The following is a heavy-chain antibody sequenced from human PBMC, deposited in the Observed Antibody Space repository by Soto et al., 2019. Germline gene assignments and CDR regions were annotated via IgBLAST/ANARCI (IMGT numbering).Heavy chain of an antibody. CDR3: PPLGFCSSPSPPRPHSPFAY. CDR2: IKSKTDGGTT. J-gene: IGHJ4*02. Sequence: PGGSLRLSCAASGFTFSNAWMSWVRQAPGKGLEWVGRIKSKTDGGTTDYAAPVKGRFTISRDDSKNTLYLQMNSLKTEDTAVYYCPPLGFCSSPSPPRPHSPFAYGGQETLVTVP. CDR1: GFTFSNAW. D-gene: IGHD2-2*01. V-gene: IGHV3-15*01.